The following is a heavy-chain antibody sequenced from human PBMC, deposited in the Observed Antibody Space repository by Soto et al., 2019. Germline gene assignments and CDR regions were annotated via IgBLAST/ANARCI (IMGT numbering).Heavy chain of an antibody. Sequence: QVQLVESGGGVVQPGRSLRLSCAASGFTFSSYGMHWVRQAPGKGLEWVAVIWYDGSNKYYADSVKGRFTISRDNSKNTLYLQMNSLRAEDTAVYYCARDMYYDFWSGYQNYYGMDVWDQGTTVTVSS. CDR2: IWYDGSNK. CDR3: ARDMYYDFWSGYQNYYGMDV. D-gene: IGHD3-3*01. CDR1: GFTFSSYG. V-gene: IGHV3-33*01. J-gene: IGHJ6*02.